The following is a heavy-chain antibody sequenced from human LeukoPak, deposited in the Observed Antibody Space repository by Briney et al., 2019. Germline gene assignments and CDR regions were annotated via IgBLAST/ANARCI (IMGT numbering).Heavy chain of an antibody. J-gene: IGHJ4*02. D-gene: IGHD3-10*01. CDR2: IYSDNT. Sequence: GGSLRLSCTVSGFTVSSNSMSWVRQAPGKGLEWVSFIYSDNTHYSDSVKGRFTISRDNSKNTLYLQMNSLRAEDTAVYYCARDRMNYYGSGSYYPDYWGQGTLVTVSS. CDR3: ARDRMNYYGSGSYYPDY. CDR1: GFTVSSNS. V-gene: IGHV3-66*03.